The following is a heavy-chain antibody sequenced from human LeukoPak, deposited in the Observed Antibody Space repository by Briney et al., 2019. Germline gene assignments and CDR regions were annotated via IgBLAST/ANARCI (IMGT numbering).Heavy chain of an antibody. V-gene: IGHV4-59*01. CDR1: GGSISSYY. D-gene: IGHD3-9*01. J-gene: IGHJ2*01. CDR3: ARLHSPGPPRYFDWLPRGWYWYFDL. Sequence: SETLSLTCTVSGGSISSYYWSWIRQPPGKGLEWIGYIYYSGSTNYHPSLKRRVTISVDTSKNQFSLKLSSVTAADTAVYYCARLHSPGPPRYFDWLPRGWYWYFDLWGRGTLVTVSS. CDR2: IYYSGST.